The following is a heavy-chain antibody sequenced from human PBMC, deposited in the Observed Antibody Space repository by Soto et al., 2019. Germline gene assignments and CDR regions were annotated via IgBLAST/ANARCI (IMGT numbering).Heavy chain of an antibody. V-gene: IGHV4-28*01. D-gene: IGHD3-22*01. Sequence: QVQLQESGPGLVKPSDTLSLTCAVSGYSISSSNWWGWIRQPPGKGLEWIGYIYYSGSTYYNPSLKSRVTMSVDTSKNQFSLKLSSVTAVDTAVYYCARAPSDYYDSSGGAGAFDIWGQGTMVTFSS. CDR2: IYYSGST. J-gene: IGHJ3*02. CDR1: GYSISSSNW. CDR3: ARAPSDYYDSSGGAGAFDI.